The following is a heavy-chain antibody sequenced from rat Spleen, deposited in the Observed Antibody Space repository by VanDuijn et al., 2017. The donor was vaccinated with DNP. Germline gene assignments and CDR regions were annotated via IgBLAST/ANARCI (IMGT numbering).Heavy chain of an antibody. CDR2: ITRSGGSP. V-gene: IGHV5-31*01. Sequence: EVQLVESGGDLVQPGRSLTLSCVASGFTFNNYWMAWIRQVPGKGLEWVASITRSGGSPFYPDSVKGRFTISRNNAKNTQYLQMNSLRSEDTATYYCAARYSSSWFAYWGQGTLVTVSS. D-gene: IGHD1-2*01. CDR3: AARYSSSWFAY. J-gene: IGHJ3*01. CDR1: GFTFNNYW.